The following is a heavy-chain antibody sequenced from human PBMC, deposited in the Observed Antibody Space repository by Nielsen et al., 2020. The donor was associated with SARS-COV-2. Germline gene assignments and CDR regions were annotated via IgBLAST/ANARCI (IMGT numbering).Heavy chain of an antibody. Sequence: ASVKVSCKASGYTFTSYYMHWVRQAPGQGLEWMGIINPSSGSAKHALRFHGRVTMTWDTSISTVYMELTRLRSDDTAVFYCARELRVGMAINGAFDIWGQGTMVTVSS. CDR1: GYTFTSYY. J-gene: IGHJ3*02. CDR2: INPSSGSA. CDR3: ARELRVGMAINGAFDI. D-gene: IGHD5-24*01. V-gene: IGHV1-2*02.